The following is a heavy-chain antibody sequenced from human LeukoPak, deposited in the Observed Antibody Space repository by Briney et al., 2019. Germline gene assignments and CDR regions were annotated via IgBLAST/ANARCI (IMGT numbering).Heavy chain of an antibody. J-gene: IGHJ3*02. D-gene: IGHD3-22*01. CDR3: ARDYYDSRGDAFDI. CDR2: IFYVGST. CDR1: GDSIGSHY. Sequence: SGTLSLTCTVSGDSIGSHYWSWIRQPPGKGLEWIGYIFYVGSTNYNPSLKSRVTISVDTSKNQFSLKLNSVTAADTAVYYCARDYYDSRGDAFDIWGQGTMVTVSS. V-gene: IGHV4-59*11.